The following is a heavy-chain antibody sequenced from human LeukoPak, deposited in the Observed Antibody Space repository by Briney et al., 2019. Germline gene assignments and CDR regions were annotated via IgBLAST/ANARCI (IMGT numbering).Heavy chain of an antibody. D-gene: IGHD3-22*01. J-gene: IGHJ4*02. CDR3: AKGDSSGYYEGYFDY. V-gene: IGHV3-23*01. CDR2: ISDSGGST. CDR1: GFTFSSNA. Sequence: HPGGSLRLSCAASGFTFSSNAMSWVRQAPGKGLEWVSTISDSGGSTFYADSVKGRFTISRDNSKNTLYLQMNSLRAEDTALYYCAKGDSSGYYEGYFDYWGQGTLVTVSS.